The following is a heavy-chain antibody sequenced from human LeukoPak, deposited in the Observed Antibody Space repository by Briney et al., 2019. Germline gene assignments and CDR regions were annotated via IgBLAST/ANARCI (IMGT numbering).Heavy chain of an antibody. CDR3: ARTTPHYYDSSGYYPPRFDY. CDR2: IKQDGSEK. CDR1: GFTFSDYY. V-gene: IGHV3-7*01. J-gene: IGHJ4*02. Sequence: GGSLRLSCAASGFTFSDYYMSWIRQAPGKGLEWVANIKQDGSEKYYVDSVKGRFTISRDNAKNSLYLQMNSLRAEDTAVYYCARTTPHYYDSSGYYPPRFDYWGQGTLVTVSS. D-gene: IGHD3-22*01.